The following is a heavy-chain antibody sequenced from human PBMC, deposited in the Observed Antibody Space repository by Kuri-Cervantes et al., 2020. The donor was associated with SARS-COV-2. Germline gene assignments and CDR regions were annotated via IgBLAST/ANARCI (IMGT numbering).Heavy chain of an antibody. Sequence: ASVKVSCKVSGYTLTELSMHWVRQVPGKGLEWMGGFDPEDGETIYAQKFQDRVTMTEDTSTDTAYMELSSLRSEDPAVYYCATAYRGYHYWYFDLWGRGTLVTVSS. J-gene: IGHJ2*01. D-gene: IGHD3-22*01. CDR2: FDPEDGET. CDR1: GYTLTELS. CDR3: ATAYRGYHYWYFDL. V-gene: IGHV1-24*01.